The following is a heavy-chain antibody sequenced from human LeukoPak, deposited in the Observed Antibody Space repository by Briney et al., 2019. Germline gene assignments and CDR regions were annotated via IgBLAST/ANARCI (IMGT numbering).Heavy chain of an antibody. CDR3: ARSLWFGELCWFDP. V-gene: IGHV1-2*02. Sequence: ASVKVSCKASGYTFTGYYMHWVGQAPGQGLEWMGWINPNSGGTNYAQKFQGRVTMTRDTSISTAYMELSRLRSDDTAVYYCARSLWFGELCWFDPWGQGTLVTVSS. J-gene: IGHJ5*02. CDR2: INPNSGGT. CDR1: GYTFTGYY. D-gene: IGHD3-10*01.